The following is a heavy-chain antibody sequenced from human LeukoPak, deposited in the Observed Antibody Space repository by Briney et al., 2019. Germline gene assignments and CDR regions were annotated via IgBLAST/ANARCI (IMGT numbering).Heavy chain of an antibody. CDR2: INPSGGST. Sequence: WASVKVSCKASGYTFTSYYMHWVRQAPGQGLEWMGIINPSGGSTSCAQKFQGRVTMTRDMSTSTVYMELSSLRSEDTAVYYCARDPRDFPRYCSSTSCSGGDDAFDIWGQGTLVTVSS. D-gene: IGHD2-2*01. CDR1: GYTFTSYY. CDR3: ARDPRDFPRYCSSTSCSGGDDAFDI. V-gene: IGHV1-46*01. J-gene: IGHJ3*02.